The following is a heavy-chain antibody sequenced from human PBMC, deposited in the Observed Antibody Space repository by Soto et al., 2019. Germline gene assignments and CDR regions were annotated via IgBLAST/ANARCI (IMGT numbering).Heavy chain of an antibody. CDR3: AKDMLDILTGYNWFDP. CDR1: GFTFDDYA. V-gene: IGHV3-9*01. Sequence: DVQLVESGGGLVQHGRSLRLSCAASGFTFDDYAMHWVRQAPGKGLEWVSGISWNSGSIGYADSVKGRFTISRDNAKNSLYLQMNSLGAEDTALYYCAKDMLDILTGYNWFDPWGQGTLVTVSS. D-gene: IGHD3-9*01. J-gene: IGHJ5*02. CDR2: ISWNSGSI.